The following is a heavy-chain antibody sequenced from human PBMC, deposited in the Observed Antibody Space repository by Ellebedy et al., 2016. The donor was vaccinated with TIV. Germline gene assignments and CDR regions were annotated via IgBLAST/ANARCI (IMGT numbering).Heavy chain of an antibody. D-gene: IGHD4-17*01. CDR2: MNPNSGNT. Sequence: AASVKVSCKASGYTFTSYDINRVRHPTGQGLEWMGWMNPNSGNTGYAQKFQGRVTMTRNTPISTAYMELRSLRSEDTAVYYCARGRNYGDYDYWGQGTLVTVSS. CDR3: ARGRNYGDYDY. CDR1: GYTFTSYD. V-gene: IGHV1-8*01. J-gene: IGHJ4*02.